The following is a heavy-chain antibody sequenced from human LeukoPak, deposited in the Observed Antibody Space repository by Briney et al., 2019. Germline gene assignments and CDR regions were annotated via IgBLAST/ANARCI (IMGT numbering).Heavy chain of an antibody. D-gene: IGHD3-22*01. J-gene: IGHJ4*02. V-gene: IGHV3-23*01. CDR3: VKGRDYNDASAYYIGDF. CDR1: GFTFSSYA. CDR2: IGASGGST. Sequence: GGSLRLSCATSGFTFSSYAMSWVRQAPGKGLEWVSGIGASGGSTYYADSVKGRFTISRDNSKNTLYLQMNSLRTEDTAVYYCVKGRDYNDASAYYIGDFWGQGTLVTVSS.